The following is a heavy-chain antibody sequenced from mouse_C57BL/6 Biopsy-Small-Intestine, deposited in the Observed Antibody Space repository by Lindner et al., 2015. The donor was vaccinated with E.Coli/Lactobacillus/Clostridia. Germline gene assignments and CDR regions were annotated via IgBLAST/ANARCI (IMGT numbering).Heavy chain of an antibody. Sequence: QLQESGAELMKPGASVKLSCKTTGYTFTDYWIEWIKQRPGHGLEWIGEISPGSGSTNFNPKFRGKATFTADTSSKTAYMQLSSLTTEDSAIYFCARSGMVYWGQGTSVTVSS. CDR3: ARSGMVY. CDR2: ISPGSGST. CDR1: GYTFTDYW. J-gene: IGHJ4*01. V-gene: IGHV1-9*01.